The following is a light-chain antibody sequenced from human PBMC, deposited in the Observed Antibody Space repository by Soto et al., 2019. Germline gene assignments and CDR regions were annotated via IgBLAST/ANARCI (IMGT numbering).Light chain of an antibody. V-gene: IGLV1-44*01. CDR3: AAWDDSRYGVV. CDR1: SSNIGSNH. Sequence: QSVLTQSPSGSGTPGQRVIIACSGSSSNIGSNHVNWYRHLPGAAPKLLIFRSDQRPSGVPDRFSGSKSGTTASLAISGLQSGDEADYYCAAWDDSRYGVVFGGGTQLTVL. J-gene: IGLJ2*01. CDR2: RSD.